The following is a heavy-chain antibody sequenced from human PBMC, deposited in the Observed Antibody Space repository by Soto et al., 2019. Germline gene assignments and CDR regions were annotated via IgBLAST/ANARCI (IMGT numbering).Heavy chain of an antibody. CDR2: ISVSVSST. D-gene: IGHD1-26*01. J-gene: IGHJ5*01. CDR3: AKWAYGGYPGWVES. Sequence: PGGYPRLSRVVSGFTFSNYAMSWVRQAPGKGLEWVSVISVSVSSTHYADSLRGRFTTSRDNSEKTMYLQMNGLRAEDTAVDYCAKWAYGGYPGWVESWGQGTLVTVSS. V-gene: IGHV3-23*01. CDR1: GFTFSNYA.